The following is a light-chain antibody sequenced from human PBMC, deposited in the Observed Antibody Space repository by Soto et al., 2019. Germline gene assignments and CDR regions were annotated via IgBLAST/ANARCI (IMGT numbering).Light chain of an antibody. CDR2: EAS. Sequence: IQITQSPSPLSASVGHKVTLTCRPSRNISSDVNWYQQKPGKATKLLIYEASTLKSGVPSRFSGRGAGTDFTLTISILQPDDFANYCCQHYNSYSEAFGQGTKVDNK. J-gene: IGKJ1*01. CDR1: RNISSD. V-gene: IGKV1-5*03. CDR3: QHYNSYSEA.